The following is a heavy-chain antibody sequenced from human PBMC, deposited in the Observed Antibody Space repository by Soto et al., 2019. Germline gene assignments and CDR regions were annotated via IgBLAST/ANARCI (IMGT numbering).Heavy chain of an antibody. Sequence: QVQLVQSGPELKKPGASVKVSCKTSGYSFYNSGISWVRQAPGQGVEWMGWISVYSGYAHYAQKFQGRVIMTADTFTSTSYMELRGLRSDDTAMYYCSKNGTTWFAAWGQGTLVTVSS. D-gene: IGHD1-1*01. CDR1: GYSFYNSG. J-gene: IGHJ5*02. CDR2: ISVYSGYA. CDR3: SKNGTTWFAA. V-gene: IGHV1-18*01.